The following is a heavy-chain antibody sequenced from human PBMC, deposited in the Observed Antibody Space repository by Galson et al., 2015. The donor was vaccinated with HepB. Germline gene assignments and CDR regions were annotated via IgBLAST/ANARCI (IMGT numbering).Heavy chain of an antibody. CDR2: SRNKAKSYTT. CDR1: GLTFSDHY. CDR3: HRPSTTETPAEDY. D-gene: IGHD4-17*01. Sequence: LRLSCAASGLTFSDHYLDWVRQAPGKGLEWVGRSRNKAKSYTTDYAASVKGRFTIPRDESKNSLYLQMNSLSSEDTAVYHCHRPSTTETPAEDYWGQGTLVTVSS. J-gene: IGHJ4*02. V-gene: IGHV3-72*01.